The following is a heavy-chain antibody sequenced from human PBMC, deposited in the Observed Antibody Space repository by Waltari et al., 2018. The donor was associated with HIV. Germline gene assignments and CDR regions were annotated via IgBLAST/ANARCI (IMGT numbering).Heavy chain of an antibody. CDR1: GDSVGSGSYY. CDR2: IDYTGGA. J-gene: IGHJ5*02. V-gene: IGHV4-61*03. CDR3: ARVVASAGLRFDR. D-gene: IGHD2-21*01. Sequence: QVQLQESGPGLVKPSETLSLTCSVSGDSVGSGSYYWSWMRQPPGKGLEWIGNIDYTGGANYNPSLKTRVTISADTSKNHLSLKLTSVTAGDTAIYYCARVVASAGLRFDRWGQGSLVTVSS.